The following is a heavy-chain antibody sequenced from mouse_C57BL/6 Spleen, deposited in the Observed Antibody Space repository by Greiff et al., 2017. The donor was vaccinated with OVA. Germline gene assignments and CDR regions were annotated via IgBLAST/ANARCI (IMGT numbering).Heavy chain of an antibody. D-gene: IGHD1-1*01. Sequence: VKLKESGPELVKPGASVKISCKASGYAFSSSWMNWVKQRPGKGLEWIGRIYPGDGDTNYNGKFKGKATLTADKSSSTAYMQLSSLTSEDSAVYFCARSGYYGSYFDYWGQGTTLTVSS. CDR2: IYPGDGDT. J-gene: IGHJ2*01. CDR1: GYAFSSSW. CDR3: ARSGYYGSYFDY. V-gene: IGHV1-82*01.